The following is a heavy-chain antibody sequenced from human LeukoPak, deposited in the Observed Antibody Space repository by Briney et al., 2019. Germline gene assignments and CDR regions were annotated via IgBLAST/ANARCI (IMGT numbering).Heavy chain of an antibody. J-gene: IGHJ4*02. D-gene: IGHD2-21*02. CDR3: AKKTSYCGGDCYPYYFDH. V-gene: IGHV3-30*02. CDR1: GFTFSDYA. Sequence: GGSLRLSCAASGFTFSDYAMNWVRQAPGKGLEWVAFIRYDGSNKYYTDSVKGRFTISRDSSKNTLYLQMNSLRAEDTAVYHCAKKTSYCGGDCYPYYFDHWGQGTLVTVSS. CDR2: IRYDGSNK.